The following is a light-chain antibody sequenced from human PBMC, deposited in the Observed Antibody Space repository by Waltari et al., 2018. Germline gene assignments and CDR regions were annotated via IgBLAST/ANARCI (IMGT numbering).Light chain of an antibody. Sequence: QSVLTQPPSASGTPGQRVTISCSGSSPNIGTKSVNWYQQLPGTAPKLLIYGHNQRPTGVPDRFSGSKSGSSASLAVSGLQSEDEADYYCAAWDDSLSGLVFGGGTKVTVL. V-gene: IGLV1-44*01. CDR1: SPNIGTKS. CDR2: GHN. J-gene: IGLJ3*02. CDR3: AAWDDSLSGLV.